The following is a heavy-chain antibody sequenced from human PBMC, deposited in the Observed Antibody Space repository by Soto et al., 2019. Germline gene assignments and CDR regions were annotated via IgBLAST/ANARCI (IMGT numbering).Heavy chain of an antibody. CDR1: GCSISTGGYY. CDR2: FYYSGST. V-gene: IGHV4-31*03. J-gene: IGHJ4*02. Sequence: QVQLQESGPGLVKPSQTLSLTCTVSGCSISTGGYYWTWIRQHPGEGLEWIGYFYYSGSTYYNPSLKSRVTISVDTSKNQFSLKLSSVTAADTAVYYCARVLSVTLLDNWRQGTRVTVSS. CDR3: ARVLSVTLLDN. D-gene: IGHD4-17*01.